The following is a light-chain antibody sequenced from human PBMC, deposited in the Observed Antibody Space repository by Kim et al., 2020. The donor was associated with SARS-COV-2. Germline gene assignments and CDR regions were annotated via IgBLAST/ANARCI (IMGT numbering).Light chain of an antibody. CDR1: QSVSSY. J-gene: IGKJ2*03. V-gene: IGKV3-11*01. Sequence: EIVLTQSPATLSLSPGERATLSCRASQSVSSYLAWYQQKPGQAPRLLIYDASNRATGIPARFSGSGSGTDFTLPISSLEPEDFAVYYCQQRSNWPPRFGQGTKLEI. CDR3: QQRSNWPPR. CDR2: DAS.